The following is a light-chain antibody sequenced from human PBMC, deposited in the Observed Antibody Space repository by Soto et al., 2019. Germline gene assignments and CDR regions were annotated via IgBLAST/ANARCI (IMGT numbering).Light chain of an antibody. Sequence: EIVMTQSPATLSVSPGERATLSCRTSQSISSNLACYQQKPGQAPRLLIYGASTRATGIPARFSGSGSGTEFTLTISSLQSEEFAVYYCQHYTNWPPWTFGQGTKVEI. CDR3: QHYTNWPPWT. V-gene: IGKV3-15*01. CDR1: QSISSN. CDR2: GAS. J-gene: IGKJ1*01.